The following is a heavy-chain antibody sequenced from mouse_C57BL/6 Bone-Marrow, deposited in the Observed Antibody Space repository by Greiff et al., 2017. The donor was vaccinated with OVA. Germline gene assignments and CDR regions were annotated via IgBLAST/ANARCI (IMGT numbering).Heavy chain of an antibody. J-gene: IGHJ2*01. V-gene: IGHV1-81*01. D-gene: IGHD2-3*01. CDR3: ARYYDGYYVRY. Sequence: VQLVQSGAELARPGASVKLSCKASGYTFTSYGISWVKQRTGQGLEWIGEIYPRSGNTYYNEKFKGKATLTADKSSSTAYMELRSLTSEDYAGDFCARYYDGYYVRYWGQGTTLTVSS. CDR1: GYTFTSYG. CDR2: IYPRSGNT.